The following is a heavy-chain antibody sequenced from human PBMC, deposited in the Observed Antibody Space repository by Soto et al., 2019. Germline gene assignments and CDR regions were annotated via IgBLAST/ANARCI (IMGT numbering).Heavy chain of an antibody. CDR2: TWSDESNK. Sequence: QVQLVESGGGVVQPGRSLRLSCAASGFTFSSYGMHWVRQAPGKGLEWVAVTWSDESNKYYADSVKGRFTISRDNSRNTLDLEMNSLRAEDTAVYYGARDYYGSGNYPYFDYWGQGTLVTVSS. V-gene: IGHV3-33*01. CDR3: ARDYYGSGNYPYFDY. CDR1: GFTFSSYG. D-gene: IGHD3-10*01. J-gene: IGHJ4*02.